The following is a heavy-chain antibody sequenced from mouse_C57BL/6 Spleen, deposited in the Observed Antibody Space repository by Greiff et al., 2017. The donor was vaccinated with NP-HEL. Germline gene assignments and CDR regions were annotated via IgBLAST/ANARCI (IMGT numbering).Heavy chain of an antibody. Sequence: DVKLQESGPGLVKPSQSLSLTCSVTGYSITSGYYWNWIRQFPGNKLEWMGYISYDGSNNYNPSLKNRISITRDTSKNQFFLKLNSVTTEDTATYYCARDDYYGSSYGYAMDYWGQGTSVTVSS. CDR1: GYSITSGYY. CDR3: ARDDYYGSSYGYAMDY. V-gene: IGHV3-6*01. D-gene: IGHD1-1*01. J-gene: IGHJ4*01. CDR2: ISYDGSN.